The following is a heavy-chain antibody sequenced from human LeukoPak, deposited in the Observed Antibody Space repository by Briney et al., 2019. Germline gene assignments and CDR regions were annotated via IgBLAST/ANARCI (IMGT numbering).Heavy chain of an antibody. D-gene: IGHD6-13*01. J-gene: IGHJ6*03. CDR3: ARHLQQLVRMDV. CDR2: INHSGST. CDR1: GGSFSGYY. Sequence: PSETLSLTCAVYGGSFSGYYWTWIRQPPGKGLEWIGEINHSGSTNYNPSLKSRVTISVDTFKSQFSLKLSSVTAADTAVYYCARHLQQLVRMDVWGKGTTVTVSS. V-gene: IGHV4-34*01.